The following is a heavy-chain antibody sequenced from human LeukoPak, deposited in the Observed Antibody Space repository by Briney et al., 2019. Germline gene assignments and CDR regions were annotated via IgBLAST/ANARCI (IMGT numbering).Heavy chain of an antibody. Sequence: GGSLRLSCVASGFSFSSYWMYWVRQAPGKGLVVVYRINGDGSTTHYADSVKGRFTISRDNAKNTLYLQMNSLRAEDTAVYYCARAHHNYYGGCYDHWGQGTLVTVSS. CDR3: ARAHHNYYGGCYDH. D-gene: IGHD4-23*01. V-gene: IGHV3-74*01. J-gene: IGHJ1*01. CDR1: GFSFSSYW. CDR2: INGDGSTT.